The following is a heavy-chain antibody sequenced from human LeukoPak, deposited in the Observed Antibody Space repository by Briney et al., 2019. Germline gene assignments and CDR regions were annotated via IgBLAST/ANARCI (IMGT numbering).Heavy chain of an antibody. J-gene: IGHJ3*02. CDR2: ISYDGSKK. CDR1: GFTFSSYA. V-gene: IGHV3-30-3*01. CDR3: AREGRYSDRYAFDI. D-gene: IGHD3-9*01. Sequence: PGGSLRLSCAASGFTFSSYAMHWVRQAPGKGLEWVAVISYDGSKKYYAGSVKGQFTISRDNSNNTLYLQMNSLRAEDTAVYYCAREGRYSDRYAFDIWGQGTMVTVSS.